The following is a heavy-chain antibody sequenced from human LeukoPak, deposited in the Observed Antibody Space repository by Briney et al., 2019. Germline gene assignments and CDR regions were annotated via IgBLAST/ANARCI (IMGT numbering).Heavy chain of an antibody. CDR3: AKDIGGSLLEY. J-gene: IGHJ4*02. CDR2: INGDGYT. Sequence: GGSLRLSCVASGFNFGTNSMHWARQVPGKGLEWVSLINGDGYTYYAASVNGRFTASRDNSKNSLYLQMSSLRPQDTALYYCAKDIGGSLLEYWGQGTLVTVSS. V-gene: IGHV3-43*02. D-gene: IGHD2-15*01. CDR1: GFNFGTNS.